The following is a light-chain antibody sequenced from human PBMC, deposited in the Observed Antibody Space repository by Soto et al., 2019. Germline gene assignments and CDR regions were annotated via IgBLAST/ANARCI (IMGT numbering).Light chain of an antibody. V-gene: IGKV3-15*01. CDR1: QSVSSN. CDR3: QQYNNWPWT. J-gene: IGKJ1*01. Sequence: EIVITQSPATLSVSPGERATLSCRASQSVSSNLAWYQQKPGQAPRLLIYGASTRATGIPARFSGSGSGTELTITISSLQSEDFEVYYCQQYNNWPWTFGQGTKVDIK. CDR2: GAS.